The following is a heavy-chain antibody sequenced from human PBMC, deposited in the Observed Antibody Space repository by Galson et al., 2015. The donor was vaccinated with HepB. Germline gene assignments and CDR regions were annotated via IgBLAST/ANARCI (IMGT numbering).Heavy chain of an antibody. CDR1: GGAISNFC. CDR3: ARGARSSGWPYFDY. Sequence: ETLSLTCTVSGGAISNFCWSWIRPPPGEGLEWIGFIYYSGTTNYNPSLESRVTMSIDTSKKQLSLRLRSVTAADTAVYYCARGARSSGWPYFDYWGQGILATVSS. V-gene: IGHV4-59*01. D-gene: IGHD6-19*01. J-gene: IGHJ4*02. CDR2: IYYSGTT.